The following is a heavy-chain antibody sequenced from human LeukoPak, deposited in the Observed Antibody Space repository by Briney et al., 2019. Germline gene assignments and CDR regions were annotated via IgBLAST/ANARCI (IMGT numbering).Heavy chain of an antibody. Sequence: PSETLSLTCAASGYSISSGYYWGWIRQPPGKGLEWIGSIYHSGSTYYNPSLKSRVTISVDTSKNQFSLKLSSVTAADTAVYYCARGISRGYYDSSGYYWFDPWGQGTLVTVSS. D-gene: IGHD3-22*01. CDR3: ARGISRGYYDSSGYYWFDP. V-gene: IGHV4-38-2*01. CDR1: GYSISSGYY. J-gene: IGHJ5*02. CDR2: IYHSGST.